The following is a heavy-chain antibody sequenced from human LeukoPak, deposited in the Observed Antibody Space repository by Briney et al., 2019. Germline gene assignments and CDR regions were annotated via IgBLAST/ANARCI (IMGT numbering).Heavy chain of an antibody. CDR2: IKQDGSEK. Sequence: SGGSLRLSCAASGFTFSSYWMSWVRQAPGKGLEWVANIKQDGSEKYYVDSVKGRFTISRDNAKNSLYLQMNSLRAEDTAVYYCASLYGSGPNWFDPWGQGTLVTVSS. V-gene: IGHV3-7*01. D-gene: IGHD3-10*01. CDR1: GFTFSSYW. CDR3: ASLYGSGPNWFDP. J-gene: IGHJ5*02.